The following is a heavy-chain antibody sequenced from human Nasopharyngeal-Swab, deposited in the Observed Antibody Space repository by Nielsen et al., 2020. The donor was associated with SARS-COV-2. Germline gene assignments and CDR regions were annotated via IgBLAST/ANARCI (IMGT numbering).Heavy chain of an antibody. J-gene: IGHJ5*02. V-gene: IGHV4-38-2*02. Sequence: SETLSLTCTVSGYSISSGYHWAWIRQPPGKGLAWIGSIYHGGSTYYTPSLESRVTISVDTSNNHFSLKLTSVTAADTAVYYCARELSNTPKYNWFDPWGQGTLVTVSS. CDR1: GYSISSGYH. CDR2: IYHGGST. CDR3: ARELSNTPKYNWFDP. D-gene: IGHD5-18*01.